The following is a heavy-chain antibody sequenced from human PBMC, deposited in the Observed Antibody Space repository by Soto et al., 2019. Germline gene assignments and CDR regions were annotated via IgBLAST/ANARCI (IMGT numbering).Heavy chain of an antibody. CDR1: GGSISSYY. J-gene: IGHJ3*02. CDR3: AGFWENSGSSRGLDAFDI. CDR2: IYYSGST. Sequence: QVQLQESGPGLVKPSETLSLTCTVSGGSISSYYWSWIRQPPGKGLEWIGYIYYSGSTNYNPSLKGRVTIAVDTSKNQFSLMLSSVTAADAAVYYCAGFWENSGSSRGLDAFDIWGQGTMVTVSS. D-gene: IGHD6-6*01. V-gene: IGHV4-59*01.